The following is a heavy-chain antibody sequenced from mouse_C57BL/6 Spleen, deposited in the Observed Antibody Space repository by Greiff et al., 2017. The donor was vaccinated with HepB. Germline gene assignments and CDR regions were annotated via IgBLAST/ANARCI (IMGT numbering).Heavy chain of an antibody. CDR2: IYPGDGDN. CDR3: ARKTAQATFDY. CDR1: GYAFSSSW. V-gene: IGHV1-82*01. J-gene: IGHJ2*01. D-gene: IGHD3-2*02. Sequence: VQLQQSGPELVKPGASVKISCKASGYAFSSSWMNWVKQRPGKGLEWIGRIYPGDGDNNYNGKFKGKATLTADKSSSTAYRKLSSLTSEDSAVYFCARKTAQATFDYWGQGTTLTVSA.